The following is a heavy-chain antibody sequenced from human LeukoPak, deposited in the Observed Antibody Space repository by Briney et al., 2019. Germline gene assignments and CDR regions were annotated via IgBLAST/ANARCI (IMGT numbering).Heavy chain of an antibody. D-gene: IGHD3-22*01. CDR3: ARDSYYDSSGYYPLIPYYFDY. CDR2: ISSSGSTI. V-gene: IGHV3-11*01. CDR1: GFTFSDYY. J-gene: IGHJ4*02. Sequence: GGSLRLSCAASGFTFSDYYMSWIRQAPGKGLEWVSYISSSGSTIYYADSVKGRFTISRDNAKNSLYLQMNSLRAEDTAVYYCARDSYYDSSGYYPLIPYYFDYWGQGTLVTVSS.